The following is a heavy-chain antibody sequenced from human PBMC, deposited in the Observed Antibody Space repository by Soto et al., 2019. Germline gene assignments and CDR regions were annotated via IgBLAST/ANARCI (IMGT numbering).Heavy chain of an antibody. J-gene: IGHJ5*01. Sequence: PSETLSLTCTVSGGSIGSTLYYWGWVRQPPGKRLEWIGSIYFSGSTYYNPSLKSRVTISVDTSKNQFSLQLSSVTAADTALYYCARHGAWGSYYNWFDSWGQGTLVTVSS. CDR3: ARHGAWGSYYNWFDS. CDR2: IYFSGST. V-gene: IGHV4-39*01. D-gene: IGHD3-16*01. CDR1: GGSIGSTLYY.